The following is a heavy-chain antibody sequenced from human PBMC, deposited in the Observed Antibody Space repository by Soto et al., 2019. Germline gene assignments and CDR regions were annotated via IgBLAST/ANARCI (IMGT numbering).Heavy chain of an antibody. CDR1: GGSISSSSYY. CDR3: ARVAGLRFLEWLLFHYYGMDV. D-gene: IGHD3-3*01. V-gene: IGHV4-39*01. CDR2: IYYSGTT. J-gene: IGHJ6*02. Sequence: PSETLSLSCTVSGGSISSSSYYWGWIRQPPGKGLEWIGTIYYSGTTYYNPSLKSRVTISVDTSKNQFSLKLSSVTAADTAVYYCARVAGLRFLEWLLFHYYGMDVWGQGTTVTVSS.